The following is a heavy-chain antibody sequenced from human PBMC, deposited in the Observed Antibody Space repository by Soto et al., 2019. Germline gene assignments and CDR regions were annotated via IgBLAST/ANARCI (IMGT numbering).Heavy chain of an antibody. V-gene: IGHV3-15*07. CDR3: TADLPSSSGWANDC. D-gene: IGHD6-19*01. Sequence: GGSLRLSCAASGFTFSNAWMNWVRQAPGKGLEWVGRIKSKSHGGTTDYAAPVKGRFTISRDDSKNMLYLQTNSLETEDTAVYYCTADLPSSSGWANDCWGQGTLVTVSS. J-gene: IGHJ4*02. CDR1: GFTFSNAW. CDR2: IKSKSHGGTT.